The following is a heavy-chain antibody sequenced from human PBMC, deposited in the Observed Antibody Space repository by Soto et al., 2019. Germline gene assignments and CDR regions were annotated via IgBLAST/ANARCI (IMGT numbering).Heavy chain of an antibody. CDR3: ARTGGGMAARPLEY. V-gene: IGHV1-18*04. D-gene: IGHD6-6*01. Sequence: QVQLVQSGGEVKKPGASVEVSCRTSGYMFTTYGMSWVRQAPGQGLEWMAWISAYNGNKKYAQKFQGRVTMTTDTSTSTVSMELSNLTSDDAGTYFCARTGGGMAARPLEYWGQGTLVTVSS. J-gene: IGHJ4*02. CDR1: GYMFTTYG. CDR2: ISAYNGNK.